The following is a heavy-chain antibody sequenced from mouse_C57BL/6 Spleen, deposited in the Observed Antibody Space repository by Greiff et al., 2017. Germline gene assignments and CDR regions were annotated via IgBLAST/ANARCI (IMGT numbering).Heavy chain of an antibody. J-gene: IGHJ4*01. CDR3: ARSGRGAMDY. CDR1: GYTFTSYW. V-gene: IGHV1-61*01. D-gene: IGHD4-1*01. Sequence: VQLQQPGAELVRPGSSVKLSCKASGYTFTSYWMDWVKQRPGQGLEWIGNIYPSDNETHYNQKFKDKATLTVDKSSSTAYMKLSSLTSEDSAVYYCARSGRGAMDYWGQGTSVTVSS. CDR2: IYPSDNET.